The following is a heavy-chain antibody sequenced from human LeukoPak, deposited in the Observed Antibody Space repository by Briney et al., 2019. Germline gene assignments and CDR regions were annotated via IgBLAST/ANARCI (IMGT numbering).Heavy chain of an antibody. J-gene: IGHJ4*02. D-gene: IGHD3-3*01. CDR2: MNPNSGNT. Sequence: ASVKVSCKASGYTFTSYDINWVRQATGQGLEWMGWMNPNSGNTGYAQKFQGRVTMTRNTSISTAYMELSSLRSEDTAVYYCAFLGSIFGVVITPTSVYWGQGTLVTVSS. CDR1: GYTFTSYD. CDR3: AFLGSIFGVVITPTSVY. V-gene: IGHV1-8*01.